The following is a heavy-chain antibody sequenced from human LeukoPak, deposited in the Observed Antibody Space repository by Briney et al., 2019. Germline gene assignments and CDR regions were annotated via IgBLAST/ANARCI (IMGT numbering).Heavy chain of an antibody. CDR1: GSSFTTYW. CDR2: IYPGDSDT. V-gene: IGHV5-51*01. CDR3: ARREYCSDTTCSACLDY. J-gene: IGHJ4*02. Sequence: GASLQISCKCSGSSFTTYWIGWVRQLPGKGLEWMGIIYPGDSDTRYSPSFQGHVTISVDKSINTAYLQWSSLEASDTAMYYCARREYCSDTTCSACLDYWGQGTMVTVSS. D-gene: IGHD2-2*01.